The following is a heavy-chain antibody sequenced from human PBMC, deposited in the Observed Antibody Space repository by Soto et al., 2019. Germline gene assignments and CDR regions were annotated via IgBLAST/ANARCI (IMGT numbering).Heavy chain of an antibody. D-gene: IGHD3-10*01. CDR2: IYYSGST. J-gene: IGHJ3*02. V-gene: IGHV4-39*01. CDR3: ARQVNPWAQGAFDI. Sequence: SETLSLTCTVSGGSISSSSYYWGWIRQPPGKGLEWIGSIYYSGSTYYNPSLKSRVTISVDTSKNQFSLKLSSVTAADTAVYYCARQVNPWAQGAFDIWGQGTMVTVSS. CDR1: GGSISSSSYY.